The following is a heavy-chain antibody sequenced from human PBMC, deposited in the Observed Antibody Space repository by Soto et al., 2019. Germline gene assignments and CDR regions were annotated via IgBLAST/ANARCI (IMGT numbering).Heavy chain of an antibody. CDR2: MNPNSGNT. CDR1: GYTFTSYD. V-gene: IGHV1-8*01. Sequence: ASVKASCKASGYTFTSYDINWVRQATGQGLEWMGWMNPNSGNTGYAQKFQGRVTMTRNTSISTAYMELSSPRSEDTAVHYWPRGRGLQPAAFAIRGQGTMVTVSS. D-gene: IGHD4-4*01. CDR3: PRGRGLQPAAFAI. J-gene: IGHJ3*02.